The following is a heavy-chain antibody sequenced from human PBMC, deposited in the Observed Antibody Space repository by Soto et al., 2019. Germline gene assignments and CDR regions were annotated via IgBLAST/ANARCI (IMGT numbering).Heavy chain of an antibody. V-gene: IGHV5-51*01. CDR1: GYSFTSYW. CDR3: ARHAGPSNMVYAKPDDAFDI. Sequence: GESLKISCKGSGYSFTSYWIGWVRQMPGKGLEWMGIIYPGDSDTRYSPSFQGQVTISADKSISTAYLQWSSLKASDTAMYYCARHAGPSNMVYAKPDDAFDIWGQGTMVTVSS. D-gene: IGHD2-8*01. CDR2: IYPGDSDT. J-gene: IGHJ3*02.